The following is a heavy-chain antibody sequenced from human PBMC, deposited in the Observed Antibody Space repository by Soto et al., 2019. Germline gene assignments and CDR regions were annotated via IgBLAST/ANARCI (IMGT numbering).Heavy chain of an antibody. CDR3: ARSIDY. J-gene: IGHJ4*02. Sequence: QVQLVESGGGVVQPGRSLRLSCAASGFTFSSYAMHWVRQAPGKGLEWVAVISYDGSNKYYADSVKGRFTISRDNSKNTLYLKMNSLRAEDTAVYYCARSIDYWGQGTLVTVSS. CDR1: GFTFSSYA. V-gene: IGHV3-30-3*01. CDR2: ISYDGSNK.